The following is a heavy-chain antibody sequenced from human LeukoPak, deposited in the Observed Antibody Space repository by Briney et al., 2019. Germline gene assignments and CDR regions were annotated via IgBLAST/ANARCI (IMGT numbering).Heavy chain of an antibody. CDR3: ATELRWKDH. J-gene: IGHJ4*02. D-gene: IGHD4-23*01. CDR1: GYTFSTYY. CDR2: INPSGAGT. Sequence: GASVKVSCKASGYTFSTYYMHWLRQAPGHGLQWMGIINPSGAGTSYAQKFQGRVTMTRDTSISTAYMELSSLTSEDTAVYYCATELRWKDHWGQGTLVTVSS. V-gene: IGHV1-46*01.